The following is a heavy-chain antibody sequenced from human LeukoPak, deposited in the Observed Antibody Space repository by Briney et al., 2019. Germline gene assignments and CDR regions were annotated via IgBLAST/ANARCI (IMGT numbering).Heavy chain of an antibody. CDR1: GFTFSSYA. CDR2: ISGSGGST. V-gene: IGHV3-23*01. D-gene: IGHD4-11*01. Sequence: GGSLRCSCAASGFTFSSYAMSWVRQAPGKGLEWVSAISGSGGSTYYADSVKGRFTISRDNSKNTLYLQMNSLRAEDTAVYYCAKDFYSNYVVGNWFDPWGQGTLVTVSS. J-gene: IGHJ5*02. CDR3: AKDFYSNYVVGNWFDP.